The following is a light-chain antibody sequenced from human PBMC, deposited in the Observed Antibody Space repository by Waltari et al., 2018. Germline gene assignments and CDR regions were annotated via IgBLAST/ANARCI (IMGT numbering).Light chain of an antibody. J-gene: IGKJ3*01. CDR2: DAF. CDR3: QQHDNLPPFT. CDR1: QDISNY. Sequence: DIQMTQSPSSLSASVGDRVTITCQASQDISNYLNWYQQKPGKAPKIRIYDAFNVETGVPSRFSGSGSGTDFTFTISSLQPEDIATYYCQQHDNLPPFTFGPGTKVDIK. V-gene: IGKV1-33*01.